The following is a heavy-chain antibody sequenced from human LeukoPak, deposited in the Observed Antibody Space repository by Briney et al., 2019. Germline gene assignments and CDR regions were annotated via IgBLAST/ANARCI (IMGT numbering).Heavy chain of an antibody. CDR2: ISGSGGST. CDR3: ARGGNGDSRAFRLYYFDY. D-gene: IGHD4-17*01. V-gene: IGHV3-23*01. J-gene: IGHJ4*02. CDR1: GFTFSSYA. Sequence: PGGSLRLSCAASGFTFSSYAMSWVRQAPGKGLEWVSAISGSGGSTYYADSVKGRFTISRNNAKNSLYLQMNSLRAEDTAVYYCARGGNGDSRAFRLYYFDYWGQGTLVTVSS.